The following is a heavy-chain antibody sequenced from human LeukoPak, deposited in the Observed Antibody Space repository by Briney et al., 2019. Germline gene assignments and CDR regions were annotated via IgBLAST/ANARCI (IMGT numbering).Heavy chain of an antibody. J-gene: IGHJ3*02. CDR2: INPSDSDT. V-gene: IGHV5-51*01. D-gene: IGHD4-17*01. CDR1: GYTFTNYW. CDR3: ARPEVTSDAFDI. Sequence: SGESLKISCKGSGYTFTNYWIGWARQLPGKGLEWVGIINPSDSDTRYSPSLQGQVTLSADKSISTAYLQWSSLKASDTAMYYCARPEVTSDAFDIWGQGTMVTVSS.